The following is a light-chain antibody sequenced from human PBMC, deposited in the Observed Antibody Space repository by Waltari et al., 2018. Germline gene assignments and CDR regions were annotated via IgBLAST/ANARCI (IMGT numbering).Light chain of an antibody. V-gene: IGKV3-20*01. J-gene: IGKJ1*01. Sequence: EIVLTQSPGTLSLSPGERATLSCRASQSVSSSYLAWYQHKPGQAPRLLIYSTSSRATGIPDRFSGSGSGTDFTLTISRLEPEEFAMYYCQQFGDSPPSWTFGQGTKVEIK. CDR3: QQFGDSPPSWT. CDR2: STS. CDR1: QSVSSSY.